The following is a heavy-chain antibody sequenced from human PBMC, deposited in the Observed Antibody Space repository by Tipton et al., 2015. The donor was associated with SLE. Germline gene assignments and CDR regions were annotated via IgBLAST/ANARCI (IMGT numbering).Heavy chain of an antibody. D-gene: IGHD6-19*01. J-gene: IGHJ4*02. V-gene: IGHV4-59*08. Sequence: TLSLTCIVSGVSSSSYYWSWVRQPPGKGLEWIGYIYYSGSTNYNSSLKSRVTISVDTSKNQLSLKLRSVTAADTAVYYCARALSSGWYYYWGQGTLVTVS. CDR2: IYYSGST. CDR1: GVSSSSYY. CDR3: ARALSSGWYYY.